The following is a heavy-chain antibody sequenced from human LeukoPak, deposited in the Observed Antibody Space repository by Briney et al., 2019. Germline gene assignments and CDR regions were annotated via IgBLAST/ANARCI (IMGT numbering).Heavy chain of an antibody. D-gene: IGHD2-2*02. Sequence: ASVKVSCKASGYTFTGYAMNWVRQAPGQGLEWMGWINTNTGNPTYAQGFTGRFVFSLDTSVSTAYLQISSLKAEDTAVYYCARSFCSSTSCYTYYYYYGMDVWGQGTTVTVSS. V-gene: IGHV7-4-1*02. J-gene: IGHJ6*02. CDR2: INTNTGNP. CDR1: GYTFTGYA. CDR3: ARSFCSSTSCYTYYYYYGMDV.